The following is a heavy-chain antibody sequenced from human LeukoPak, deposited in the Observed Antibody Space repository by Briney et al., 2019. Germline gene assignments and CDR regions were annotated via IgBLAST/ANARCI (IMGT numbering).Heavy chain of an antibody. V-gene: IGHV4-30-2*01. CDR1: GGSISSGGYS. J-gene: IGHJ4*02. CDR3: ATGGSGAVDY. D-gene: IGHD2-15*01. Sequence: PSETLSLTCAVSGGSISSGGYSWSWIRQPPGKGLEWIGYIYHSGSTYYNPSLKSRVTISVDRSKNQFSLKLSSVTAADMAVYYCATGGSGAVDYWGQGTLVTVSS. CDR2: IYHSGST.